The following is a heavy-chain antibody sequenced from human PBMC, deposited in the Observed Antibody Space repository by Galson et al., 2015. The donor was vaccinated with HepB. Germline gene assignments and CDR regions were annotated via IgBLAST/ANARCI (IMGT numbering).Heavy chain of an antibody. CDR2: IIPILGIA. Sequence: SVKVSCKASGGTFSSYTISWVRQAPGQGLEWMGRIIPILGIANYAQKFQGRVTITADKSTSTAYMELSSLRSEDTAVYYCARDDGKWELQFDYWGQGTLVTVSS. D-gene: IGHD1-26*01. J-gene: IGHJ4*02. V-gene: IGHV1-69*04. CDR3: ARDDGKWELQFDY. CDR1: GGTFSSYT.